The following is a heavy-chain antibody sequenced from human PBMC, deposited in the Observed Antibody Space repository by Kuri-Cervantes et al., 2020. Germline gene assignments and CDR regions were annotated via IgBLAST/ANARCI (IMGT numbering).Heavy chain of an antibody. J-gene: IGHJ4*02. Sequence: SETLSLTCAVYGGSLSGYYWSWIRQPPGKGLEWIGEINHSGSTNYNPSLKSRVTISVDTSKNQFSLKLSSVTAADTAVYYCARRKAAAGKGVDYWGQGTLVTVSS. CDR3: ARRKAAAGKGVDY. V-gene: IGHV4-34*01. CDR1: GGSLSGYY. CDR2: INHSGST. D-gene: IGHD6-13*01.